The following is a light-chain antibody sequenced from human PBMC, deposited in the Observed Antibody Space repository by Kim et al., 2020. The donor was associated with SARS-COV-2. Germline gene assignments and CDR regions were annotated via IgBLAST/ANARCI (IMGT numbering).Light chain of an antibody. CDR2: GVT. Sequence: GQAITISGTGTSSDIGAYNYVSWYQQYPGRAPKIIVYGVTERPSGVSNRFSASKSGNTASLTISGLQADDEADYYCCSYTSSSTWVFGGGTKLTVL. CDR3: CSYTSSSTWV. J-gene: IGLJ2*01. V-gene: IGLV2-14*04. CDR1: SSDIGAYNY.